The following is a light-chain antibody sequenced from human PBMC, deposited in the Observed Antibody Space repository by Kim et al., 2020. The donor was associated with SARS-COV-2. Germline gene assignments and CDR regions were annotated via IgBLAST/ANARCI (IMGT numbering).Light chain of an antibody. CDR1: QSVSTW. V-gene: IGKV1-5*03. CDR3: QQYNSYWT. Sequence: DIQMTQSPSTLSASVGDRVTITCRASQSVSTWLAWYQQKPGKAPKLLIYETFRLQSGVPSRFSGSGFGTEFTLTISSLQPEDFATYYCQQYNSYWTFGQGTKVEI. CDR2: ETF. J-gene: IGKJ1*01.